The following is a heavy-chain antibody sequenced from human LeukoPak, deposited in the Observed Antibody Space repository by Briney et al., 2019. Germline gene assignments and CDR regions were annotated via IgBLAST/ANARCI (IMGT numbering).Heavy chain of an antibody. J-gene: IGHJ3*02. V-gene: IGHV4-34*01. CDR3: ARGGDSSAWYTGGTAFDI. D-gene: IGHD6-19*01. CDR2: INHSGST. CDR1: GGSFSGHY. Sequence: SSETLSLTCAVYGGSFSGHYWTWIRQPPGKGLEWIGEINHSGSTNYNPSLKSRVTISLDTSKNQFSLSLNSVTAADTAVYYCARGGDSSAWYTGGTAFDIWGQGTMVTVSS.